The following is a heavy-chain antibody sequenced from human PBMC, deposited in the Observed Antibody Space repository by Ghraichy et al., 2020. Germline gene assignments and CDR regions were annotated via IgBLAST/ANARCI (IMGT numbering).Heavy chain of an antibody. D-gene: IGHD1-26*01. CDR2: IKQDGSEK. CDR3: ASGGGSYLGGFDY. Sequence: GGSLRLSCAASGFTFSSYWMSWVRQAPGKGLEWVANIKQDGSEKYYVDSVKGRFTISRDNAKNSLYLQMNSLRAEDTAVYYCASGGGSYLGGFDYWGQGTLVTVSS. J-gene: IGHJ4*02. V-gene: IGHV3-7*01. CDR1: GFTFSSYW.